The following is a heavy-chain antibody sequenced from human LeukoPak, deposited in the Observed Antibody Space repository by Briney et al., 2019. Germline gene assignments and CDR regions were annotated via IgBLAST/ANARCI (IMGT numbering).Heavy chain of an antibody. CDR2: ISYDGSNK. D-gene: IGHD3-10*01. J-gene: IGHJ4*02. CDR3: AKDRRGTIVRGVIKYFDY. Sequence: PGRSLRLSCAASGFTFSSYGMHWVRQAPGKGLEWGAVISYDGSNKYYADSVKGRFTISRDNSKNTLYLQMNSLRAEDTAVYYCAKDRRGTIVRGVIKYFDYWGQGTLVTVSS. CDR1: GFTFSSYG. V-gene: IGHV3-30*18.